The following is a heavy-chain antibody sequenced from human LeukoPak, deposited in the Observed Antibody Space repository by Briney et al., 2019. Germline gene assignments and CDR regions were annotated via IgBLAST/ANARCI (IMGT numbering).Heavy chain of an antibody. Sequence: GESLKISCEASGFNFNNYWVGWVRQMPGKGLEWMGIIYPGDYDTRYSPSFQGHVTISVDKSISTAYLQWRSLRASDTAMYFCAGHSFDTVDAFEVWGQGTIVTVSA. D-gene: IGHD2-2*02. CDR1: GFNFNNYW. CDR3: AGHSFDTVDAFEV. CDR2: IYPGDYDT. J-gene: IGHJ3*01. V-gene: IGHV5-51*01.